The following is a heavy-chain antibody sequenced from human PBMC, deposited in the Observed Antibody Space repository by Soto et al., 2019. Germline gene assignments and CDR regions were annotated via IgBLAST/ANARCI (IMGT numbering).Heavy chain of an antibody. Sequence: QVQLQESGPGLVKPSQTLSLTCTVSGGSISSGDYYWSWIRQPPGKGLEWIGYIYYSGSTYYNPSLKSRVTISVDTSKHQFSLKLSSVTAADTAVYYCARGPYDILTGYNYYYGMDVWGQGTTVTVSS. CDR3: ARGPYDILTGYNYYYGMDV. CDR2: IYYSGST. J-gene: IGHJ6*02. CDR1: GGSISSGDYY. V-gene: IGHV4-30-4*01. D-gene: IGHD3-9*01.